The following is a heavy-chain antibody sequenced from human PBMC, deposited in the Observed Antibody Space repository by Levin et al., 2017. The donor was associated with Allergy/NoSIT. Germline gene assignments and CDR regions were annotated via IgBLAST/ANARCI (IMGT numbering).Heavy chain of an antibody. J-gene: IGHJ6*02. D-gene: IGHD3-3*01. V-gene: IGHV4-59*01. Sequence: SQTLSLTCTVSGGSISSYYWSWIRQPPGKGLEWIGYIYYSGSTNYNPSLKSRVTISVDTSKNQFSLKLSSVTAADTAVYYCARDMADFWSGYRYYYYGMDVWGQGTTVTVSS. CDR2: IYYSGST. CDR1: GGSISSYY. CDR3: ARDMADFWSGYRYYYYGMDV.